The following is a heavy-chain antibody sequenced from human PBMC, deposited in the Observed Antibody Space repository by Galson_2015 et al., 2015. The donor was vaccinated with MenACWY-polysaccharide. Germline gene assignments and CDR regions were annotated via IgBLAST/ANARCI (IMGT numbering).Heavy chain of an antibody. CDR2: IRGSGTNI. CDR3: AKASQWGAAAVGSFDH. D-gene: IGHD6-13*01. Sequence: SLRLSCAVSGFSITSYAVNRVRQAPGKGLEWVAVIRGSGTNIQYADSVKGRFTISRDTSKSTLYLQMNSLRAEDTAKYYCAKASQWGAAAVGSFDHWGQGTLVTVSS. CDR1: GFSITSYA. V-gene: IGHV3-23*01. J-gene: IGHJ4*02.